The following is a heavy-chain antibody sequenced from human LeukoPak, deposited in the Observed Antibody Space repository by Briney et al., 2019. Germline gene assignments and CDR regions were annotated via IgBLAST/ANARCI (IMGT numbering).Heavy chain of an antibody. CDR2: IYYSGST. V-gene: IGHV4-59*01. D-gene: IGHD3-10*01. Sequence: SETLSLTCTVSGGSISSYYWSWIRQPPGKGLEWIGYIYYSGSTNYNPSLKSRVTISADTSKNQFSLKLSSVTAADTAVYYCARDNGEYYFDYWGQGTLVTVSS. CDR3: ARDNGEYYFDY. J-gene: IGHJ4*02. CDR1: GGSISSYY.